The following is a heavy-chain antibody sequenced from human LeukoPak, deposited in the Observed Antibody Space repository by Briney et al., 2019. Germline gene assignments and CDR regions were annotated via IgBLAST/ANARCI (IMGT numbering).Heavy chain of an antibody. CDR2: IRKKTKSYTT. CDR1: GFTFSDHY. V-gene: IGHV3-72*01. Sequence: PGGSLRLSCAASGFTFSDHYMDWVRQAPGKGLEWVGRIRKKTKSYTTEYAASVKSRFTISRDDSKNSLYLQMNSLKTEDTAVYYCARDPSYDSSGYYGMDVWGQGTTVIVSS. CDR3: ARDPSYDSSGYYGMDV. J-gene: IGHJ6*02. D-gene: IGHD3-22*01.